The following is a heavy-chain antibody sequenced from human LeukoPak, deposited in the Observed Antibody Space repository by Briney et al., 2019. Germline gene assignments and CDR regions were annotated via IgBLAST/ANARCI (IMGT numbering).Heavy chain of an antibody. Sequence: ASVKVSCKASGYTFTGYYMHWVRQAPGQGLEWMGWINPNSGGTNYAQKFQGRVTVTRDTSISTVYMELSRLRYDDTAIYYCARAREVTGLTPWGQGTLVTVSS. CDR2: INPNSGGT. V-gene: IGHV1-2*02. D-gene: IGHD3-9*01. CDR3: ARAREVTGLTP. J-gene: IGHJ5*02. CDR1: GYTFTGYY.